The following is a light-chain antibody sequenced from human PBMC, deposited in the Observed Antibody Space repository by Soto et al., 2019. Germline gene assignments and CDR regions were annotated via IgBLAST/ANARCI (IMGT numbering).Light chain of an antibody. CDR2: EVS. CDR3: SSYTTTNTRWV. J-gene: IGLJ3*02. V-gene: IGLV2-14*01. CDR1: SSDVGAYNY. Sequence: QSVLTQPASVSGSPGQSITISCTGTSSDVGAYNYVSWYQQHPGKAPKLIISEVSDRPSGVSNRFSGSKSDNTASLTISGLQAEDEADYFCSSYTTTNTRWVFGGGTKVTVL.